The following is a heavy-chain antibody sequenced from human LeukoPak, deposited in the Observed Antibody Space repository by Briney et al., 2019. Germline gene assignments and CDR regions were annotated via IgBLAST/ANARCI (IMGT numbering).Heavy chain of an antibody. V-gene: IGHV3-23*01. CDR2: ISGSGDYT. Sequence: GGSLRLSCAASGFTFTSHAMTWVRQAPGKGLEWVSVISGSGDYTSYADSVKDRFTISRDNSKNMVYLQMNSLRVEDAAVYYCAQSGHSGYDYPSWGQGTLLTVSS. J-gene: IGHJ5*02. CDR3: AQSGHSGYDYPS. CDR1: GFTFTSHA. D-gene: IGHD5-12*01.